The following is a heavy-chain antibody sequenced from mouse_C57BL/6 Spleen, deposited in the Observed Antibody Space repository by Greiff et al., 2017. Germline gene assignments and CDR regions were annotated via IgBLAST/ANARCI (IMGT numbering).Heavy chain of an antibody. Sequence: EVQLQESGGDLVKPGGSLKLSCAASGFTFSSYGMSWVRQTPDKRLEWVATISSGGSYTYYPDSVKGRFTISRDNAKNTLYLQMSSLKSEDTAMYYCARHRGYGSSYAMDYWGQGTSVTVSS. CDR2: ISSGGSYT. D-gene: IGHD1-1*01. CDR1: GFTFSSYG. CDR3: ARHRGYGSSYAMDY. V-gene: IGHV5-6*01. J-gene: IGHJ4*01.